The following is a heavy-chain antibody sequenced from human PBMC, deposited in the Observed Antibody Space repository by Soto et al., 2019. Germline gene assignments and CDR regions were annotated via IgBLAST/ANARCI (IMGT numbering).Heavy chain of an antibody. CDR2: INHSGST. CDR1: GGSFSGYY. CDR3: ARTAVAGTVGY. Sequence: QVQLQQWGAGLLKPSETLSLTCAVYGGSFSGYYWSWIRQPPGKGLEGIGEINHSGSTNYNPALRSLVTISDNTSKNQFSLKLSSVTAADTAVYYCARTAVAGTVGYWGQGTLVTVSS. D-gene: IGHD6-19*01. J-gene: IGHJ4*02. V-gene: IGHV4-34*01.